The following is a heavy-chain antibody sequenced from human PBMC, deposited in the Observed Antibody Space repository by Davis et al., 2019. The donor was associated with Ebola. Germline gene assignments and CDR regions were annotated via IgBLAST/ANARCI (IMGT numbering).Heavy chain of an antibody. J-gene: IGHJ3*02. D-gene: IGHD2-15*01. CDR3: ARSSTTLRAFDI. CDR2: IYPRDSDT. Sequence: GESLKISCKGSGYSFNTYWIAWVRQMPEKGLEWMGIIYPRDSDTRYRPSFEGQVAISVDRSISTAYLQWSGLRASDTAMYYCARSSTTLRAFDIWGQGTMVTVSS. CDR1: GYSFNTYW. V-gene: IGHV5-51*01.